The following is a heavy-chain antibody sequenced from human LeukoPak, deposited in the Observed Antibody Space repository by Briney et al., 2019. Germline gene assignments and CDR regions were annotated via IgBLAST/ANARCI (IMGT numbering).Heavy chain of an antibody. V-gene: IGHV3-7*01. CDR1: GFTFSNYA. D-gene: IGHD2-2*02. CDR3: ARGGYCSSTSCYTTADAFDI. J-gene: IGHJ3*02. CDR2: IKQDGSEK. Sequence: PGGSLRLSCAASGFTFSNYAMSWVRQAPGKGLEWVANIKQDGSEKYYVDSVKGRFTISRDNAKNSLYLQMNSLRAEDTAVYYCARGGYCSSTSCYTTADAFDIWGQGTMVTVSS.